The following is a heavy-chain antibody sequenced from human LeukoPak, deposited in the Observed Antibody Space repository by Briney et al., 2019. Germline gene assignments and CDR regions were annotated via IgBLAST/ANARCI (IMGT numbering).Heavy chain of an antibody. CDR1: GFIFSSYA. V-gene: IGHV3-21*01. Sequence: PGGFLRLSCAASGFIFSSYAFNWVRQAPGKGLEWVSFISAKSDNTYYADSVRGRFTISRDNAKNTLYLQMNSLRAEDTAVYYCARAQTDYYDSSGYGVRYWYFDLWGRGTLVTVSS. CDR2: ISAKSDNT. J-gene: IGHJ2*01. D-gene: IGHD3-22*01. CDR3: ARAQTDYYDSSGYGVRYWYFDL.